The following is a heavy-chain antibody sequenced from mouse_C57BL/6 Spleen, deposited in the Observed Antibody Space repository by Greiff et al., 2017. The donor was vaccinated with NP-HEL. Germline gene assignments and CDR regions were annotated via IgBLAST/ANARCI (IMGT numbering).Heavy chain of an antibody. CDR3: ARNEAYYSNYGGAMDY. V-gene: IGHV2-2*01. CDR1: GFSLTSYG. J-gene: IGHJ4*01. D-gene: IGHD2-5*01. CDR2: IWSGGST. Sequence: VQLVESGPGLVQPSQSLSITCTVSGFSLTSYGVHWVRQSPGKGLEWLGVIWSGGSTDYNAAFISRLSISKDNSKSQVFFKMNSLQADDTAIYYCARNEAYYSNYGGAMDYWGQGTSVTVSS.